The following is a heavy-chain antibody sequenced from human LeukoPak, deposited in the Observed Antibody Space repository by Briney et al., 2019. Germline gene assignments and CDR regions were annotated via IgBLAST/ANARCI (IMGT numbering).Heavy chain of an antibody. V-gene: IGHV4-34*01. CDR2: INHSGST. Sequence: SETLSLTCAVYGGSFSGYYWSWIRQPPGKGLEWIGEINHSGSTNYNPSLKSRVTISVDTSKNQFSLKLSSVTAADTAVYYCARGSRGCSSTSCYVLSDYYYGMDVWGQRTTVTVSS. CDR3: ARGSRGCSSTSCYVLSDYYYGMDV. D-gene: IGHD2-2*01. J-gene: IGHJ6*02. CDR1: GGSFSGYY.